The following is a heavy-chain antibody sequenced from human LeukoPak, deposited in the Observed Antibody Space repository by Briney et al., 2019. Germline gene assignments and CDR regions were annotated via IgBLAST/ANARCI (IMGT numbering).Heavy chain of an antibody. Sequence: PSETLSLTCTASGGSISSYYWSWIRQPPGKGLEWIGYIYYSGSTNYNPSLKSRVTISVDTSKNQFSLKLSSVTAADTAVYYCARTLCSGGSCYCDYWGQGTLVTVSS. CDR2: IYYSGST. V-gene: IGHV4-59*01. CDR3: ARTLCSGGSCYCDY. J-gene: IGHJ4*02. CDR1: GGSISSYY. D-gene: IGHD2-15*01.